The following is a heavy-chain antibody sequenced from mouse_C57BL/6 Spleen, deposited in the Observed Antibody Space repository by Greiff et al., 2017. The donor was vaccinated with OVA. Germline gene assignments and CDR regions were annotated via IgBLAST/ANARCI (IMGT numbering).Heavy chain of an antibody. CDR2: ISDGGSYT. J-gene: IGHJ1*03. V-gene: IGHV5-4*01. Sequence: EVKLVESGGGLVKPGGSLKLSCAASGFTFSSYAMSWVRQTPEKRLEWVATISDGGSYTYYPDNVKGRFTISRDNAENNLYLQMSHLKSEDTAMYYCARDSGYFDVWGTGTTVTVSS. CDR3: ARDSGYFDV. CDR1: GFTFSSYA.